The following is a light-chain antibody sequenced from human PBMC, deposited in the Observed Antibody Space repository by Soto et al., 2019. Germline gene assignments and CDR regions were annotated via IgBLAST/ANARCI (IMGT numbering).Light chain of an antibody. Sequence: QSVLTQPASVSGSPGQSITISCTGTSSDVGSYELVSWFQQHPGKAPKLMIYEGSKRPSGVSNRFSGSKSGNTASLIISGLQAEDEADYYCCSYAVTNILVVGGGTKVTVL. CDR1: SSDVGSYEL. J-gene: IGLJ2*01. CDR3: CSYAVTNILV. V-gene: IGLV2-23*01. CDR2: EGS.